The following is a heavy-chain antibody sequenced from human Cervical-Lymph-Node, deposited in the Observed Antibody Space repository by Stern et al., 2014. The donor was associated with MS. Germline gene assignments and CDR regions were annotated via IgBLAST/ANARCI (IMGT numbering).Heavy chain of an antibody. CDR1: GYTFTSYY. D-gene: IGHD1/OR15-1a*01. CDR3: TRRNYGTYYFDY. J-gene: IGHJ4*02. Sequence: VQLVESGAEVKKPGASVKVSCKTSGYTFTSYYVHWVRQAPGQGLEWMGMINPSDGGRSYTQKFQGRITMTRYTAASTVYMELSSLRFEDTAMYYCTRRNYGTYYFDYWGQGTVVTVSS. V-gene: IGHV1-46*01. CDR2: INPSDGGR.